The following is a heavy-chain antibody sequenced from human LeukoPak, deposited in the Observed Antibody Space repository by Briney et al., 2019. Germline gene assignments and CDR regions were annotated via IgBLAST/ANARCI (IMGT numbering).Heavy chain of an antibody. CDR1: GYTFTSYY. J-gene: IGHJ3*02. CDR2: INPSGGST. D-gene: IGHD5-24*01. Sequence: ASVKVSCKASGYTFTSYYMHWVRQAPGQGLEWMGIINPSGGSTSYAQKFQGRVTMTRDTSTSTVYMELSSLRSEDTAVYYCAKEWPEGAFDIWGQGTMVTVSS. CDR3: AKEWPEGAFDI. V-gene: IGHV1-46*01.